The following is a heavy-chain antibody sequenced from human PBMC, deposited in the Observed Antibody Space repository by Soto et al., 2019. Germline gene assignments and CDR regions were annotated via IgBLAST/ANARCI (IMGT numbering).Heavy chain of an antibody. D-gene: IGHD2-2*01. Sequence: GRSLRLSCTASGFTFGDYAMSWFRQAPGKGLEWVGFIRSKAYGGTTEYAASVKGRFTISRDDSKSIAYLQMNSLKTEDTAVYYCTSPQVIVVVQAAPQDYWGQGTLVTVSS. CDR3: TSPQVIVVVQAAPQDY. CDR2: IRSKAYGGTT. V-gene: IGHV3-49*03. CDR1: GFTFGDYA. J-gene: IGHJ4*02.